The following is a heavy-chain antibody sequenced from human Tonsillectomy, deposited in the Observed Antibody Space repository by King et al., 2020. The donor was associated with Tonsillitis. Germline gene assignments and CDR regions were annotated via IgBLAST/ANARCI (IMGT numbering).Heavy chain of an antibody. CDR2: IWYDGSNK. J-gene: IGHJ3*02. D-gene: IGHD4-17*01. V-gene: IGHV3-33*01. Sequence: VQLVESGGGVVQPGRSLRLSCAASGFTFSSYGMHWVRQAPGQGLEWVAVIWYDGSNKYYADSVKGRFTISRDNSKITLDLQMNSLRAEDTAVYYCASTRIDYAAFDIWGQGTMVTVSS. CDR1: GFTFSSYG. CDR3: ASTRIDYAAFDI.